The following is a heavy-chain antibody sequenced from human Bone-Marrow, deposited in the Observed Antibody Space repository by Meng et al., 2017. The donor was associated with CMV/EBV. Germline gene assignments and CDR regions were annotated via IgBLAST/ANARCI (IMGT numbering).Heavy chain of an antibody. V-gene: IGHV3-48*03. CDR2: ISSSGSTI. CDR1: GFTFSSYE. CDR3: ARGLFPGGYVFY. Sequence: GESLKISCAASGFTFSSYEMNWVRQAPGKGLEWVSYISSSGSTIYYADSVKGRFTISRDNSKNTLSLQMNSLRAEDTAVYYCARGLFPGGYVFYWGQGTLVTVSS. D-gene: IGHD5-12*01. J-gene: IGHJ4*02.